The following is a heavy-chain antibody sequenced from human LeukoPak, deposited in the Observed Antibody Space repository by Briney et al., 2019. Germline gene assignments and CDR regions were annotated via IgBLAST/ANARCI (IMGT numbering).Heavy chain of an antibody. CDR3: AKEIGEYGGGYNRFDP. D-gene: IGHD5-24*01. CDR2: LTSDGSRT. J-gene: IGHJ5*02. Sequence: GRTLRLSCAASGFSLSSFAFHWVPQTPSRGLEGLAELTSDGSRTYYTDSVKGRFTISRDTSQNTVTLQMHRLLLEDTAIYYCAKEIGEYGGGYNRFDPWGQGALVTVSS. V-gene: IGHV3-30-3*01. CDR1: GFSLSSFA.